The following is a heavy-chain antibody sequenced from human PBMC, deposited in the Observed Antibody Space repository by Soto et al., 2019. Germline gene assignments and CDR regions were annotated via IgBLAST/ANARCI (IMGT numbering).Heavy chain of an antibody. CDR3: AKSGGSSGTEGMDV. D-gene: IGHD6-19*01. J-gene: IGHJ6*02. CDR1: GFTFSSYG. CDR2: IWYDGSNK. Sequence: GGSLRLSCAASGFTFSSYGMHWVRQAPGKGLEWVAVIWYDGSNKYYADSVKGRFTISRDNSKNTLYLQMNSLRAEDTAVYYCAKSGGSSGTEGMDVWGQGTTVTVSS. V-gene: IGHV3-33*06.